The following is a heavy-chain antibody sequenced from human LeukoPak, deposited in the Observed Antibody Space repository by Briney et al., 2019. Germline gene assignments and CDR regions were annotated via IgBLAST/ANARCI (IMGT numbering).Heavy chain of an antibody. CDR2: IQYDGSNK. D-gene: IGHD2-15*01. J-gene: IGHJ4*02. CDR1: GFTFSSYG. CDR3: AKDFALLGYCSGGTCHAGDS. Sequence: PGGSLRLSCAASGFTFSSYGMHWVRQAPGKGLEWVTFIQYDGSNKYYADSVKGRFTISRDNSKNTLYLQMNSLRAEDTAVYYCAKDFALLGYCSGGTCHAGDSWGQGTLVTVSS. V-gene: IGHV3-30*02.